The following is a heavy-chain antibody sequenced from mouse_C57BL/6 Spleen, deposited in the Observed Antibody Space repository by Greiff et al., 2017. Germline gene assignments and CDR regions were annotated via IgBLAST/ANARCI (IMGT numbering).Heavy chain of an antibody. V-gene: IGHV3-6*01. Sequence: EVKLMESGPGLVKPSQSLSLTCSVTGYSITSGYYWNWIRQFPGNKLEWMGYISYDGSNNYNPSLKNRISITRDTSKNQFFLKLNSVTTEDTATYYCAIIYYDYAWCAYWGQGTLVTVSA. J-gene: IGHJ3*01. CDR2: ISYDGSN. D-gene: IGHD2-4*01. CDR1: GYSITSGYY. CDR3: AIIYYDYAWCAY.